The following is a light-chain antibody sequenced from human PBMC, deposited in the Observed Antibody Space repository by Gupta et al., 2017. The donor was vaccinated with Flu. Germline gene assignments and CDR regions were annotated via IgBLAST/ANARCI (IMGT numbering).Light chain of an antibody. CDR1: SSDIGGYNF. J-gene: IGLJ1*01. CDR3: SAYRKITTAFYV. V-gene: IGLV2-14*03. Sequence: QSALTKPASVSGSPGQSITISCTGTSSDIGGYNFVSWYQQHPGKAPKLMIYDVTNRPSGVSNRFSGSKSGNTASLTISGLQTEDEAHYYCSAYRKITTAFYVFGTGTKVTV. CDR2: DVT.